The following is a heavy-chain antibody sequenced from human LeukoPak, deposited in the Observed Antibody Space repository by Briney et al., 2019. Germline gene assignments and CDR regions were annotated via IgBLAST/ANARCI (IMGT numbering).Heavy chain of an antibody. CDR2: ISSSSSYI. D-gene: IGHD4-23*01. Sequence: GGSLRLSCAASGFTFSSYSMNWVRQAPGKGLEWVSSISSSSSYIYYADSVKGRFTISRDNAKNSLYLQMNSLRAEDTAVYYCARDAPPYYGGNPYYFDYWGQGTLVTVPS. J-gene: IGHJ4*02. CDR3: ARDAPPYYGGNPYYFDY. CDR1: GFTFSSYS. V-gene: IGHV3-21*01.